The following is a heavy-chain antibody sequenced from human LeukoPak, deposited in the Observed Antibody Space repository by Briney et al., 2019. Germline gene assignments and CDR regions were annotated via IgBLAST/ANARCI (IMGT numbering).Heavy chain of an antibody. J-gene: IGHJ4*02. CDR2: ISSSDSTI. Sequence: GGSLRLSCAASGFTFSSYEMNWVRQAPGKGLEWVSYISSSDSTIYYADSVKGRFTISRDNAKNSLYLQMNSLRAEDTAVYYCARVGYYYDSSGSDYWGQGTLVTVSS. V-gene: IGHV3-48*03. D-gene: IGHD3-22*01. CDR1: GFTFSSYE. CDR3: ARVGYYYDSSGSDY.